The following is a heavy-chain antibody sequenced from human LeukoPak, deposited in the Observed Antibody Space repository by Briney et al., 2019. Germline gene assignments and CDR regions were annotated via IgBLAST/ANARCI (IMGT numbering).Heavy chain of an antibody. Sequence: GGSLRLSCAASGFTFSSYSMNWVRQAPGKGLEWVSSISSSSSYIYYADSVKGRFTISRDNARNSLYLQMNSLGAEDTAVYYCARGPLWWYPTYYYYYMDVWGKGTTVTVSS. J-gene: IGHJ6*03. CDR2: ISSSSSYI. CDR3: ARGPLWWYPTYYYYYMDV. CDR1: GFTFSSYS. D-gene: IGHD4-23*01. V-gene: IGHV3-21*01.